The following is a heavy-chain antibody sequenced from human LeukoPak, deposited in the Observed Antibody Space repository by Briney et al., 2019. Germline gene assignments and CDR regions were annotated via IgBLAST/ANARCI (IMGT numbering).Heavy chain of an antibody. V-gene: IGHV4-39*01. CDR1: GGSISSSSYY. J-gene: IGHJ4*02. CDR2: IYYSGST. D-gene: IGHD5-18*01. Sequence: PSETLSLTCTVSGGSISSSSYYWGWIRQPPGKGLEWIGSIYYSGSTYYNPSLKSRVTISVDTSKNQFSLKLSSVTAADTAVYYCASHYGGYSYGLYYFDYWGQGTLVTVSS. CDR3: ASHYGGYSYGLYYFDY.